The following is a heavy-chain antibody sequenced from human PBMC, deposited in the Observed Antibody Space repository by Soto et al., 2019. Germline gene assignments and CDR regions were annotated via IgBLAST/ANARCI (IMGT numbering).Heavy chain of an antibody. CDR3: VRHQYQLLYWFGPTFYGMDV. CDR2: IYPGDSDT. Sequence: GESLKISCKGSGYSFTSYCIGWVRQMPGKGLEWMGIIYPGDSDTRYSPSFQGQVTISADKSISTAYLQWSSLKASDTAMYYCVRHQYQLLYWFGPTFYGMDVWGQGTTVTVSS. D-gene: IGHD2-2*02. J-gene: IGHJ6*02. V-gene: IGHV5-51*01. CDR1: GYSFTSYC.